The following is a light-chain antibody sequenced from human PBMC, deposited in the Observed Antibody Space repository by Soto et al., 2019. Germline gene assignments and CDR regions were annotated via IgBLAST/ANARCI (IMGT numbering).Light chain of an antibody. CDR3: CSYAGSYTYV. CDR2: DVS. V-gene: IGLV2-11*01. CDR1: SSDVGGFNY. Sequence: QSALTQPRSVSGSPGQSVTISCTGISSDVGGFNYVSWYQQHPGKAPKLMIYDVSKRPSGVPDRFSGSKSGNTASLTISGLQAEDEADYYCCSYAGSYTYVFGTGTKVTFL. J-gene: IGLJ1*01.